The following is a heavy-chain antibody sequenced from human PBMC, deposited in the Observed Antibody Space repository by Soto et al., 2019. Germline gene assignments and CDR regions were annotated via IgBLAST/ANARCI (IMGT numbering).Heavy chain of an antibody. J-gene: IGHJ6*02. V-gene: IGHV3-23*01. CDR2: ISGSVDST. CDR1: GFPFSNYA. Sequence: EVQVLESGGGLVQPGGSLRLSCAASGFPFSNYAMSWVRQAPGKGLQWVSSISGSVDSTYYADSVQGRFIISRDYSKNTLFLQMNSLRAEDTAVYYCARAPSRIPYGMDVCGQGTTVTVSS. D-gene: IGHD6-13*01. CDR3: ARAPSRIPYGMDV.